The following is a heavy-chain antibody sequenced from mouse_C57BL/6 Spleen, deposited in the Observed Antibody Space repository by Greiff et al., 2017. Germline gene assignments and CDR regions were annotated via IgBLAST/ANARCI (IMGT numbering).Heavy chain of an antibody. CDR3: ALYYYGSSYVGFAY. Sequence: EVKLVESGAELVKPGASVKLSCTASGFNIKDYYMHWVKQRTEQGLEWIGRIDPEDGETKYAPKFQGKATITADTSSNTAYLQLSSLTSEDTAVYYCALYYYGSSYVGFAYWGQGTLVTVSA. CDR2: IDPEDGET. D-gene: IGHD1-1*01. V-gene: IGHV14-2*01. CDR1: GFNIKDYY. J-gene: IGHJ3*01.